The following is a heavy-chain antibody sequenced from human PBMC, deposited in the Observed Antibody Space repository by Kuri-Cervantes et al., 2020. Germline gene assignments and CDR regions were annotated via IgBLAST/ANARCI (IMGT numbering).Heavy chain of an antibody. J-gene: IGHJ5*02. CDR3: GRAGGSGWYGNFFDP. V-gene: IGHV6-1*01. CDR2: TYYRSKWYN. CDR1: GDSVSSNSAA. D-gene: IGHD6-19*01. Sequence: LRLSCAISGDSVSSNSAAWNWIRQSPSRGLEWLGRTYYRSKWYNDYAVSLKSRITINPDTSKNQFSLQLNSVTPEDTAVYYCGRAGGSGWYGNFFDPWGQGTLVTVSS.